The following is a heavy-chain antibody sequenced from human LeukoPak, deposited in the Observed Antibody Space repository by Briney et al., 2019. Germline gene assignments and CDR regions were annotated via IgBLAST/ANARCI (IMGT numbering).Heavy chain of an antibody. Sequence: SSVKVSCQASGYTFTGYYMHWVRQAPGQGLEWMGWINPNSGGTNYAQKFQGRVTMTRDTSISTAYMELSRLRSDDTAVYYCARAPSSGYYYNYFDYWGQGTLVTVSS. CDR2: INPNSGGT. CDR3: ARAPSSGYYYNYFDY. J-gene: IGHJ4*02. CDR1: GYTFTGYY. V-gene: IGHV1-2*02. D-gene: IGHD3-22*01.